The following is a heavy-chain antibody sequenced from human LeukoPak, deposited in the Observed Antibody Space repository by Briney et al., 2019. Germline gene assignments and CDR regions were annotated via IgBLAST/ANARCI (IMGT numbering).Heavy chain of an antibody. CDR1: GYTFTGYY. J-gene: IGHJ4*02. CDR3: ARTRRRYYYDSSGYYDLGY. Sequence: GASVKVSCKASGYTFTGYYMHWVRQTPGQGLEWMGRINPNSGGTNYAQKFQGRVTMTRDTPISTAYMELSRLRSDDTAVYYCARTRRRYYYDSSGYYDLGYWGQGTLVTVSS. CDR2: INPNSGGT. V-gene: IGHV1-2*06. D-gene: IGHD3-22*01.